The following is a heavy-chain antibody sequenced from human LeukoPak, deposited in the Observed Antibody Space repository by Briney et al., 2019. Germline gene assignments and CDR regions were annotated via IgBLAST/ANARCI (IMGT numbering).Heavy chain of an antibody. CDR3: ARGPPWYSSPGQFDY. CDR2: INHSGST. V-gene: IGHV4-34*01. D-gene: IGHD6-13*01. J-gene: IGHJ4*02. CDR1: GGSFSGYY. Sequence: PSETLSLTCAVYGGSFSGYYWSWIRQPLGKGLEWIGEINHSGSTNYNPSLKSRVTISVVTSKNQFSLKLSSVTAADTAVYYCARGPPWYSSPGQFDYWGQGTLVTVSS.